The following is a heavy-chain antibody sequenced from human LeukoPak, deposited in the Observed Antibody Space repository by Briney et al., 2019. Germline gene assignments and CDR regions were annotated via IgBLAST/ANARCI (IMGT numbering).Heavy chain of an antibody. D-gene: IGHD3-10*01. CDR1: GFTFSSYS. J-gene: IGHJ4*02. Sequence: PGGSLRLSCAASGFTFSSYSMNWVRQAPGKGLEWVSSISSSSSYIYYADSVKGRFTISRDNAKNSLYLQMNSLRAEDTAVYYCSRHSSHGYYYGSGSYPYYFDYWGQGTLVTVSS. CDR3: SRHSSHGYYYGSGSYPYYFDY. V-gene: IGHV3-21*01. CDR2: ISSSSSYI.